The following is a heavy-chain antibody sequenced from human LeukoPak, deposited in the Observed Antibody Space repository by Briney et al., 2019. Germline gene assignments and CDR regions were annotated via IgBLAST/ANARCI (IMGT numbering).Heavy chain of an antibody. CDR1: GGSISSYYW. V-gene: IGHV2-5*08. D-gene: IGHD3-22*01. CDR3: AHRRGYYDSTGYYSGHFDY. Sequence: TLSLTCTVSGGSISSYYWSWIRQPPGKGLEWLALIYWDDDQRYSPSQKSRLTITKDTSKNQVVLTMTNMDPVDTATYYCAHRRGYYDSTGYYSGHFDYWGQGTLVTVSS. J-gene: IGHJ4*02. CDR2: IYWDDDQ.